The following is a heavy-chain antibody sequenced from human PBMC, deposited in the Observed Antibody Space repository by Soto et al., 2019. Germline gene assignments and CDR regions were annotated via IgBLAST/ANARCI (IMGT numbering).Heavy chain of an antibody. J-gene: IGHJ2*01. Sequence: DVQLLESGGGLVQPGGSLRLSCAASGYKFSNYAMTWVRQAPGKGLEWVSCISNGGDYIYYADAVKGRVTISRDKSTSTLYLQMNGLTAEDTAVYYWAKDAGPLGTNDWYFDVWGRGTLVTVSP. CDR2: ISNGGDYI. CDR3: AKDAGPLGTNDWYFDV. D-gene: IGHD3-16*01. V-gene: IGHV3-23*01. CDR1: GYKFSNYA.